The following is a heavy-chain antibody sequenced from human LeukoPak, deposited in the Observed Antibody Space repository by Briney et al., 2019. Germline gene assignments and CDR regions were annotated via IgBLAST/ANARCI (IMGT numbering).Heavy chain of an antibody. Sequence: PSETLSLTCAVYGGSFSGYYWGWVRQPPGKGLEWIGSIYHSGSTYYNPSLKSRVTISVDTSKNQFSLKLSSVTAADTAVYYCAKAVVIVPTATPFDYWGQGTLVTVSS. CDR1: GGSFSGYY. CDR3: AKAVVIVPTATPFDY. V-gene: IGHV4-38-2*01. CDR2: IYHSGST. D-gene: IGHD2-2*01. J-gene: IGHJ4*02.